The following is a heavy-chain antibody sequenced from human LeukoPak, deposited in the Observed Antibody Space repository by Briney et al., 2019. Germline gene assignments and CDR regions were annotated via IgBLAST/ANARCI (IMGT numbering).Heavy chain of an antibody. CDR1: GYTFTGYY. J-gene: IGHJ4*02. Sequence: ASVKVSCKASGYTFTGYYMHWVRQAPGQGLEWMGWINPNSGGTNYAQKFQGRVTMTRDTSISTAYMELSRLRSDDPAVYYCATKVYCSGGSCYSFDYWGQGALVTVSS. D-gene: IGHD2-15*01. V-gene: IGHV1-2*02. CDR3: ATKVYCSGGSCYSFDY. CDR2: INPNSGGT.